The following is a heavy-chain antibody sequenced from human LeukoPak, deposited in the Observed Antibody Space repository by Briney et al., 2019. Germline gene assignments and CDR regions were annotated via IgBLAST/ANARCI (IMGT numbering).Heavy chain of an antibody. CDR3: ARAYSERYGLGYYYMDV. J-gene: IGHJ6*03. Sequence: QPGGSLRLSCAASGFTFSSYWMHWVRQAPGKGLVWVSRINSDGSSTSYADSVKGRFTISRDNAKKSVYLQMNSLRAEDTAVYYCARAYSERYGLGYYYMDVWGKGTTVTISS. CDR1: GFTFSSYW. V-gene: IGHV3-74*01. CDR2: INSDGSST. D-gene: IGHD1-26*01.